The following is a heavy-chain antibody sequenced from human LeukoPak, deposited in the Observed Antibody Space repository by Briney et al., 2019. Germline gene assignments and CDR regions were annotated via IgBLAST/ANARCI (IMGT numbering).Heavy chain of an antibody. CDR2: IYYSGST. CDR1: GGSISSYY. J-gene: IGHJ4*02. D-gene: IGHD4-17*01. Sequence: SETLSLTCTVSGGSISSYYWSWIRQPPGKGLEWIGYIYYSGSTNYNPSLKSRVTISVDTSKNQFSLKLSSVTAADTAVYYCARGLDYGDYVVYFDYWGQGTLVTVSS. V-gene: IGHV4-59*01. CDR3: ARGLDYGDYVVYFDY.